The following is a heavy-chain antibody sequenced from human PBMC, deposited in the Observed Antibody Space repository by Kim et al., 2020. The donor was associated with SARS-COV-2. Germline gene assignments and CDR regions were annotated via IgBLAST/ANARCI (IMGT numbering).Heavy chain of an antibody. CDR1: GGSISSYY. J-gene: IGHJ3*02. CDR2: IYYSGST. V-gene: IGHV4-59*01. D-gene: IGHD3-22*01. CDR3: ARLVRFLSGAFDI. Sequence: SETLSLTCTVSGGSISSYYWSWIRQPPGKGLEWIGYIYYSGSTNYNPSLKSRVTISVDTSKNQFSLKLSSVTAADTAVYYCARLVRFLSGAFDIWGQGTMVTVSS.